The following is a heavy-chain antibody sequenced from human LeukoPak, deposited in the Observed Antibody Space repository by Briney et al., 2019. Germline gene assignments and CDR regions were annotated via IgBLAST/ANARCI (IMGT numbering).Heavy chain of an antibody. Sequence: PGGSLRLSCAASGFTFSSIAMHWVRQAPSKGLEWVAIISYNGAIKYYADSVKGRFTISRDNSKNTLYLQMNSLRAEDTAVYYCARDMYYYDSSGYLFDYWGQGTLVTVSS. D-gene: IGHD3-22*01. J-gene: IGHJ4*02. CDR3: ARDMYYYDSSGYLFDY. CDR2: ISYNGAIK. CDR1: GFTFSSIA. V-gene: IGHV3-30*04.